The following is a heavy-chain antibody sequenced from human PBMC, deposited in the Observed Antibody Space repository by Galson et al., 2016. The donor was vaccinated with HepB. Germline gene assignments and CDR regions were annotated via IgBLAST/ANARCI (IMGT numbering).Heavy chain of an antibody. CDR3: ATYLWVLEPMRPWVWFDP. V-gene: IGHV1-24*01. D-gene: IGHD2-2*03. CDR1: GYTITELS. J-gene: IGHJ5*02. Sequence: SVKVSCKVSGYTITELSMHWVRQAPGKGLEWMGGFDREVDETIYAQNFQGRVTMTEDTSTDTAYMELSSLRSEDTAVYYCATYLWVLEPMRPWVWFDPWGQGTLVTGSS. CDR2: FDREVDET.